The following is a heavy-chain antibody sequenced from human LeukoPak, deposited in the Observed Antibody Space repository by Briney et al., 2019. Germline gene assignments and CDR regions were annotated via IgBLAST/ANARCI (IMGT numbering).Heavy chain of an antibody. D-gene: IGHD5-24*01. J-gene: IGHJ5*02. CDR1: AFTFSNYW. V-gene: IGHV3-74*01. CDR3: ARERWGDGSNAKWFDP. CDR2: INSDGNTR. Sequence: AGSLSLSCAASAFTFSNYWMHWLRQAPGQGLVWFSRINSDGNTRSYADFGKGRFTISRDNAKNTLYVQMNSLRVEDTAVYYCARERWGDGSNAKWFDPWGQGTLVTVSS.